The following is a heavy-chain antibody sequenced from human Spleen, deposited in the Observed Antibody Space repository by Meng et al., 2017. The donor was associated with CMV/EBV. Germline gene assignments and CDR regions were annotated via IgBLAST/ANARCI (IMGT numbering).Heavy chain of an antibody. CDR3: ATLARFFCDSSGLDY. J-gene: IGHJ4*02. CDR2: LWYDGSNK. V-gene: IGHV3-33*01. Sequence: GGSLRLSCAASGFTFSSYGMHWVRQAPGKGLEWVALLWYDGSNKYYADSVKGRFTISRDNSKNTLYLQMNSLRAEDTVVYYCATLARFFCDSSGLDYWGQGTLVTVSS. D-gene: IGHD3-22*01. CDR1: GFTFSSYG.